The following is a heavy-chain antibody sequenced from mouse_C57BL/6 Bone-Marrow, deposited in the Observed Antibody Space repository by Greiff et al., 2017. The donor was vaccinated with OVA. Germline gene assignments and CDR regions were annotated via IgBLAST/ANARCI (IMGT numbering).Heavy chain of an antibody. CDR3: AKEGDCSSCYAMDY. CDR1: GFSLTSYC. D-gene: IGHD1-1*01. Sequence: QVQLQQSGPGLVQPSQSLSITCTASGFSLTSYCVHWVRQSPGKGLEWLGVIRRGGSTDYNAAFMSRQSITKDNSKTQVFFKMYSLQANDTAKYYCAKEGDCSSCYAMDYWGQGTSVTVSS. J-gene: IGHJ4*01. V-gene: IGHV2-5*01. CDR2: IRRGGST.